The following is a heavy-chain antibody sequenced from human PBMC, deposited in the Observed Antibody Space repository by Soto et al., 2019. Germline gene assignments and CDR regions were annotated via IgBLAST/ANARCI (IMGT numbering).Heavy chain of an antibody. CDR2: ISSSSSYI. CDR3: ARDATYDYIWGSYLTEEHVGGYRFDP. D-gene: IGHD3-16*02. CDR1: GFTFSSYS. Sequence: GGSLRLSCAASGFTFSSYSMNWVRQAPGKGLEWVSSISSSSSYIYYADSVKGRFTISRDNAKNSLYLQMNSLRAEDTADYYCARDATYDYIWGSYLTEEHVGGYRFDPWGQGTLVTVSS. J-gene: IGHJ5*02. V-gene: IGHV3-21*01.